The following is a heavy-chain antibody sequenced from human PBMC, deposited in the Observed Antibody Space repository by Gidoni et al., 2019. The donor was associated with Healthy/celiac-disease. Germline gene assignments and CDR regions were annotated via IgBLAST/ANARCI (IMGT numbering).Heavy chain of an antibody. J-gene: IGHJ2*01. CDR2: INHSGST. V-gene: IGHV4-34*01. Sequence: QVQLQQWGAGLLKPSATLSLTCAVYGGSISGYYWSWIRQPPGKGLEWIGEINHSGSTNYNPSLKSRVTISVDTSKNQFSLKLSSVTAADTAVYYCARRATVVTPTKKYWYFDLWGRGTLVTVSS. CDR1: GGSISGYY. D-gene: IGHD4-17*01. CDR3: ARRATVVTPTKKYWYFDL.